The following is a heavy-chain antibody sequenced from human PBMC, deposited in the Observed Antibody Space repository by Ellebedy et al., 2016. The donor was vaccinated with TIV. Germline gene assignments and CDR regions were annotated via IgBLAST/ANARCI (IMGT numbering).Heavy chain of an antibody. J-gene: IGHJ5*02. V-gene: IGHV2-5*01. Sequence: SGPTLVXPTQTLTLTCTFSGFPLTTSAVGVGWIRHPPGKALEWLALLYWNDDKRYSPSLKSRLTITKDTSKNQVVLTMTNMDPVDTATYYCARSPYGSPSDWFDPWGQGTLVTVSS. CDR1: GFPLTTSAVG. D-gene: IGHD3-10*01. CDR3: ARSPYGSPSDWFDP. CDR2: LYWNDDK.